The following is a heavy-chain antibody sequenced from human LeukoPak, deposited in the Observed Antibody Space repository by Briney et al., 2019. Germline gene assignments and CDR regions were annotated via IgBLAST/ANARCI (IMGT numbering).Heavy chain of an antibody. V-gene: IGHV4-4*07. Sequence: PSETLSLTCTVSGGSISSFYWSWIRQPAGKGLEWIGRIYSSGSTNYNPSLKSRVTMSVDTSKNQFSLKLSSVTAAETAVYYCARDSVAGAWAEYFQHWGQGIRVTVSS. J-gene: IGHJ1*01. D-gene: IGHD6-19*01. CDR3: ARDSVAGAWAEYFQH. CDR1: GGSISSFY. CDR2: IYSSGST.